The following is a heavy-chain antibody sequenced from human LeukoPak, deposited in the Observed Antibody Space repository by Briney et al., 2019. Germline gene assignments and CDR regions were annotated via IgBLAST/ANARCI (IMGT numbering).Heavy chain of an antibody. CDR2: INPNSGGT. J-gene: IGHJ4*02. CDR3: AREAYGDYVMDY. D-gene: IGHD4-17*01. CDR1: GYTFTGYY. V-gene: IGHV1-2*04. Sequence: ASVKVSCKASGYTFTGYYMHWVRQAPGQGLEWIGWINPNSGGTNYAQKFQGWVTMTRDTSISTACMELSRLRSDDTAVYYCAREAYGDYVMDYWGQGTLVTVSS.